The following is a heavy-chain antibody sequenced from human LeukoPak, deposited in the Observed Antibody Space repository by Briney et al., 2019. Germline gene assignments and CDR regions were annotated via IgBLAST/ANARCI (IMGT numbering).Heavy chain of an antibody. D-gene: IGHD1-14*01. CDR2: INPNSGGT. CDR3: ARASHRVKGTYYFDY. Sequence: ASVKVSCKASGYTFTGYYMHWVRQAPGQGLEWMGWINPNSGGTNYAQKFQGWVTMTRDTSISTAYMELSRLRSDDTAVYYCARASHRVKGTYYFDYWGQGTLVTVSS. V-gene: IGHV1-2*04. J-gene: IGHJ4*02. CDR1: GYTFTGYY.